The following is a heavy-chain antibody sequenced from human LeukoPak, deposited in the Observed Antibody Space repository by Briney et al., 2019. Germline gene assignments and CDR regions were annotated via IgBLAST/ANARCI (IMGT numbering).Heavy chain of an antibody. CDR2: IIPILGIA. Sequence: SVKVSCKASGGTFSSYAISWVRQAPGQGLEWMGRIIPILGIANYAQKFQGRVTITADKSTSTAYMELSSLRSDDTAVYYCARDLGYYDSSGYTSFDYWGQGTLVTVSS. V-gene: IGHV1-69*04. CDR1: GGTFSSYA. J-gene: IGHJ4*02. D-gene: IGHD3-22*01. CDR3: ARDLGYYDSSGYTSFDY.